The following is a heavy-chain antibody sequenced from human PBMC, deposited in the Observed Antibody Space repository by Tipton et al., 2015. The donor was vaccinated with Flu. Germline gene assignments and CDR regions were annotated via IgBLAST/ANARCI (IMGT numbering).Heavy chain of an antibody. CDR3: ARDGGSGRGYYYYYGMDV. J-gene: IGHJ6*02. CDR1: GYTFTSYG. CDR2: ISAYNGNT. V-gene: IGHV1-18*01. D-gene: IGHD3-10*01. Sequence: QLVQSGAEVKKPGASVKVSCKASGYTFTSYGISWVRQAPGQGLEWMGWISAYNGNTNYAQKLQGRVTMTTDTSTGTAYMELRSLRSDDTAVYYCARDGGSGRGYYYYYGMDVWGQGTTVTVSS.